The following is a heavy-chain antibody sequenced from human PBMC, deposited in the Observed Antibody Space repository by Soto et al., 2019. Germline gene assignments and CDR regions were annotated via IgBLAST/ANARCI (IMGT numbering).Heavy chain of an antibody. J-gene: IGHJ4*02. V-gene: IGHV1-69*02. D-gene: IGHD3-3*01. CDR3: ARAPIFPIFGVVTTLPFDY. CDR1: GGTFSSYT. CDR2: IIPILGIA. Sequence: QVQLVQSGAEVKKPGSSVKVSCKASGGTFSSYTISWVRQAPGQGLEWMGRIIPILGIANYAQKFQGRVTITADKSTSTAYMELSSLRSEDTAVYYCARAPIFPIFGVVTTLPFDYWGQGTLVTVSS.